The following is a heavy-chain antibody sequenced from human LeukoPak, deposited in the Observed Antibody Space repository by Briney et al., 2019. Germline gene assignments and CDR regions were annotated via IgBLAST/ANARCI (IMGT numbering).Heavy chain of an antibody. V-gene: IGHV3-23*01. J-gene: IGHJ4*02. CDR2: ISGSGGST. CDR1: GFTFSTYA. D-gene: IGHD6-13*01. CDR3: AKTLEQETVIALDS. Sequence: GGSLRLSCAASGFTFSTYAMSWVRQAPGKGLEWVSAISGSGGSTYYADSVKGRFTISRDNSKNTLYLQMNSLRAEDTSIYFCAKTLEQETVIALDSWGQGTLVTVSS.